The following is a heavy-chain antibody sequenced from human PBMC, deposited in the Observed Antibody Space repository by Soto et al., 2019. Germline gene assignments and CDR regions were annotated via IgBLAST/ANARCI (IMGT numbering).Heavy chain of an antibody. J-gene: IGHJ5*02. D-gene: IGHD3-10*01. V-gene: IGHV4-4*02. Sequence: QVHLQESAPGLVKPSRHLSLTCAVSGGSISSSNWWSWVRQPPGKGLAWLGEIYHRGSTNYNPSLKSRVTISVDKSKSQVSLKLSCVTAADTAVYYCARRGSWFDPWGQGTLVTVSS. CDR3: ARRGSWFDP. CDR1: GGSISSSNW. CDR2: IYHRGST.